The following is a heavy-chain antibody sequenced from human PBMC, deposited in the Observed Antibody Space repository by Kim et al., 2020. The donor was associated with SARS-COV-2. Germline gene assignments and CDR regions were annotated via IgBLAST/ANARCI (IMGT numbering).Heavy chain of an antibody. J-gene: IGHJ6*02. D-gene: IGHD4-17*01. V-gene: IGHV3-53*01. CDR2: IYSGGST. Sequence: GESLKISCAASGFTVSSYYMGWVRQAPGKGLEWVSVIYSGGSTYYANSVKDRFTISRDNSKNTVYLQMNSLRAGHTAVYYCARPVNYGPYYYYGLDVWGQGTTVPGPS. CDR3: ARPVNYGPYYYYGLDV. CDR1: GFTVSSYY.